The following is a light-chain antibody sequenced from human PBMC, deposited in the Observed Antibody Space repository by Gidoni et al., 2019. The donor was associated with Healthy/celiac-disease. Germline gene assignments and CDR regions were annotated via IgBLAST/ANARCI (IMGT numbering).Light chain of an antibody. CDR3: QQYYSTPWT. V-gene: IGKV4-1*01. Sequence: DIVMTQSPDPLAVSLGERATINCKSSQSVLYSSNNKNYLAWYQQKPGQPPKLLIYWASTRESVVPDRFSGSGSGTDFTLAISSLQAEDVAVYYCQQYYSTPWTFGQXTKVEIK. CDR1: QSVLYSSNNKNY. J-gene: IGKJ1*01. CDR2: WAS.